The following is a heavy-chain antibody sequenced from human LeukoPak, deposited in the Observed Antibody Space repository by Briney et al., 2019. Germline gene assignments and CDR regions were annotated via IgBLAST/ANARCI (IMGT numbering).Heavy chain of an antibody. Sequence: PGGSLRLSCAASGLTFSSYSMNWVRQTPGKGLEWVSSISSSGSFIYYADSLRGRFTISRDNAKNSLYLQMNSLRAEDTAVYYCARGSCSSVSCNLDSWGQGTLVTVSS. CDR2: ISSSGSFI. D-gene: IGHD2-2*01. CDR1: GLTFSSYS. CDR3: ARGSCSSVSCNLDS. J-gene: IGHJ4*02. V-gene: IGHV3-21*01.